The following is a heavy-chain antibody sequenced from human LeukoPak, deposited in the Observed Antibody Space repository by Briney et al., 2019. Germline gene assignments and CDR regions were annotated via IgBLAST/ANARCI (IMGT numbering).Heavy chain of an antibody. J-gene: IGHJ4*02. CDR2: ISYDGGNK. CDR1: GFTFSSYG. V-gene: IGHV3-30*18. CDR3: AKGFSYYYDTTGPDY. D-gene: IGHD3-22*01. Sequence: GGSLRLSCAASGFTFSSYGMHWVRQAPGKGLEWVTAISYDGGNKYHTDSVKGRFTISRDNSNNTLYLQMNSLRAEDTAVYYCAKGFSYYYDTTGPDYWGQGTLVTVSS.